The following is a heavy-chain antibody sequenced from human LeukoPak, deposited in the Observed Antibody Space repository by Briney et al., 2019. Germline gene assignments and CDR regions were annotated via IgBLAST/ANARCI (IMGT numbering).Heavy chain of an antibody. Sequence: PGGSLGLSCAASGFTFDDYAMHWVRQAPGKGLEWVSGISWNSGSIGYADSVKGRFTISRDNAKNSLYLQMNSLRAEDMALYYCAKAYSSGWYGYFDYWGQGTLVTVSS. CDR3: AKAYSSGWYGYFDY. D-gene: IGHD6-19*01. V-gene: IGHV3-9*03. CDR2: ISWNSGSI. J-gene: IGHJ4*02. CDR1: GFTFDDYA.